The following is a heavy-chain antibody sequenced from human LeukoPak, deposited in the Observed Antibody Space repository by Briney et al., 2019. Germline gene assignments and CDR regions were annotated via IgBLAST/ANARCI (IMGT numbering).Heavy chain of an antibody. CDR3: TGSDRNYYYYMDV. J-gene: IGHJ6*03. Sequence: QPGGSLRLSCAASGFTFSSYGMHWVRQAPGKGLEWVAFIPYDGSDKYYADSVEGRFTISRDNSKNTLYLQINSLRAEDSAVFYCTGSDRNYYYYMDVSGKGTTVTISS. V-gene: IGHV3-30*02. D-gene: IGHD3-22*01. CDR2: IPYDGSDK. CDR1: GFTFSSYG.